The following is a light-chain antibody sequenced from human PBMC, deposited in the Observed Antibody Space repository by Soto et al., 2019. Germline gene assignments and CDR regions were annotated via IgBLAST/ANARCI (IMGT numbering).Light chain of an antibody. J-gene: IGLJ1*01. Sequence: QSALTQPASVSGSPGQSIAISCTGTSGDVGAYDYVSWYQHHPDKAPKLMIYEVSNRPSGVSDRFSGSKSVYTATLTISGLQAEDEADYYCASHTTSGTRVFGTGTKLTVL. CDR1: SGDVGAYDY. V-gene: IGLV2-14*01. CDR2: EVS. CDR3: ASHTTSGTRV.